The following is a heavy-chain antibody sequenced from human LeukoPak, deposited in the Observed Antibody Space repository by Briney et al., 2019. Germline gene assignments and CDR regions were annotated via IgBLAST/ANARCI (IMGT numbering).Heavy chain of an antibody. CDR2: IWYDGSNK. V-gene: IGHV3-33*01. CDR3: ARDETTGVLHFDY. J-gene: IGHJ4*02. CDR1: GFTFSSFG. D-gene: IGHD4-11*01. Sequence: GRSLRLSCAASGFTFSSFGMHWVRQAPGKGLEWVAVIWYDGSNKYCADSVKCRFTISRDNSKNTLYLQMNSLRAEDTAVYYCARDETTGVLHFDYWGQGTLVTVSS.